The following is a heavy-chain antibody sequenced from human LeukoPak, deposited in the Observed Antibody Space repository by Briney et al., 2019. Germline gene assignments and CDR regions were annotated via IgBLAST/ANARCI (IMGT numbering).Heavy chain of an antibody. CDR1: GFTFSSYA. J-gene: IGHJ3*01. CDR3: AKCRTTCYANGFDF. CDR2: ISGSGGDT. V-gene: IGHV3-23*01. D-gene: IGHD2-2*01. Sequence: GGSLRLSCAASGFTFSSYAMSWVRQAPGKGLEWVSAISGSGGDTHYADSVKGWFTISRDNSKNTLHPQMNSLRAEDTAVYYCAKCRTTCYANGFDFWGQGTKVTVSS.